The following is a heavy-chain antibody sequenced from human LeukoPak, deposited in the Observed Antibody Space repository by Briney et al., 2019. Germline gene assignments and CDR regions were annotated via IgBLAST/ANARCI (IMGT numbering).Heavy chain of an antibody. CDR1: GGSISSSFYY. V-gene: IGHV4-39*01. Sequence: PSETLSLTCTVSGGSISSSFYYWGWIRQPPGKGLEWIGSIYHSGSTYYNPSLKSRVTISVDTSRNQFSLNLSSVTAADTAVYYCARDSGSYSLYYYYYGMDVWGQGTTVTVSS. D-gene: IGHD1-26*01. J-gene: IGHJ6*02. CDR3: ARDSGSYSLYYYYYGMDV. CDR2: IYHSGST.